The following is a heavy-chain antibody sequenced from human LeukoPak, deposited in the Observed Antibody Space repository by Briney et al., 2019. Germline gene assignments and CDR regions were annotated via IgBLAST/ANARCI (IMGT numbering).Heavy chain of an antibody. CDR1: GGSISSGGYY. Sequence: PSETLSLTCTVSGGSISSGGYYWRWIRQPPGKGLEWIGYIYHSGSTYYNPSLKSRVTISVDRSKNQFSLKLSSVTAADTAVYYCASSITMVRGLFDPWGQGTLVTVSS. D-gene: IGHD3-10*01. CDR3: ASSITMVRGLFDP. CDR2: IYHSGST. J-gene: IGHJ5*02. V-gene: IGHV4-30-2*01.